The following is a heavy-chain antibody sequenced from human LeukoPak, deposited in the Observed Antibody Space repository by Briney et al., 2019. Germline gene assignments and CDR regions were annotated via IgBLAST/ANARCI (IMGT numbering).Heavy chain of an antibody. CDR3: ARKRGPDGMDV. CDR1: GGTFSSYA. D-gene: IGHD3/OR15-3a*01. CDR2: IIPILGIA. V-gene: IGHV1-69*04. Sequence: SVKVSCKASGGTFSSYAISWVRQAPGQGLEWMGRIIPILGIANYAQKFQGRVTITADKSTSTAYMELSSLRSEDTAVYYCARKRGPDGMDVWGQGTTVTVSS. J-gene: IGHJ6*02.